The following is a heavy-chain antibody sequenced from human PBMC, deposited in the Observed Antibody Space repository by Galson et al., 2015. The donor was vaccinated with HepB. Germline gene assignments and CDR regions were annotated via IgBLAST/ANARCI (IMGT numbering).Heavy chain of an antibody. CDR2: IWYDGSNK. Sequence: SLRLSCAASGFTFSSYGMHWVRQAPGKGLEWVAVIWYDGSNKYYADSVKGRFTISRDNSKNTLYLQMNSLRAEDTAVYYCARERTTVVTPGRLDYWGQGTLVTVSS. V-gene: IGHV3-33*01. D-gene: IGHD4-23*01. CDR1: GFTFSSYG. CDR3: ARERTTVVTPGRLDY. J-gene: IGHJ4*02.